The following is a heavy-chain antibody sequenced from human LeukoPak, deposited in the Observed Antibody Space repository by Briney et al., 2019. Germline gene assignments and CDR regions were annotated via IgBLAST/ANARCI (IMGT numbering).Heavy chain of an antibody. Sequence: SVKVSCKASGGTFSSYAISWVRQAPGQGLEWMGGIIPIFGTANYAQRFQGRVTITADESTSTAYMELSSLRSEDTAVYYCARRSDYGDYPLNYYGMDVWGQGTTVTVSS. V-gene: IGHV1-69*13. D-gene: IGHD4-17*01. J-gene: IGHJ6*02. CDR3: ARRSDYGDYPLNYYGMDV. CDR1: GGTFSSYA. CDR2: IIPIFGTA.